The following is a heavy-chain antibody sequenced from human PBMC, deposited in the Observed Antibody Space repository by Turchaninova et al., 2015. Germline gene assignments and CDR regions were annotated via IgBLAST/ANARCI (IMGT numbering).Heavy chain of an antibody. CDR2: INHSGRT. CDR1: GGSFRGYY. CDR3: ARGGRITIFGVARYFDL. V-gene: IGHV4-34*01. D-gene: IGHD3-3*01. Sequence: VQLQQLGPGLLKPSAPLSLPSSYYGGSFRGYYWSGSRQPPGKGLEWIGEINHSGRTNYNPSLKSRVTISVDTSKNQFSLKLSSVTAADTAVYYCARGGRITIFGVARYFDLWGRGTLVTVSS. J-gene: IGHJ2*01.